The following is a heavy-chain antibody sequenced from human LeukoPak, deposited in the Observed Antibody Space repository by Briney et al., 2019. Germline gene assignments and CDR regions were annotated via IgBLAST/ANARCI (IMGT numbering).Heavy chain of an antibody. CDR3: ARARVYSSSWYALY. Sequence: PSETLSLTCAVYGGSFSGYYWSWIRQPPGKGLEWIGEINHSGSTNYNPSLKSRVTISVDTSKNQFSLKLSSVTAADTAVYYCARARVYSSSWYALYWGQGTLVTVSS. CDR1: GGSFSGYY. CDR2: INHSGST. V-gene: IGHV4-34*01. J-gene: IGHJ4*02. D-gene: IGHD6-13*01.